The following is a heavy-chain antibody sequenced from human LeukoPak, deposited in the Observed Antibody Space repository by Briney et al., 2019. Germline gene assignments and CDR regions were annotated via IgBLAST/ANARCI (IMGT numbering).Heavy chain of an antibody. CDR3: ARDLAGYNSFDY. Sequence: GGSLRLSCAASGFTFSSNYMSWVRQAPGKGLEWVSSIYSGGSTYYTDSVKGRFTISRDNSKNTLYLQMNSLRAEDKAVYYCARDLAGYNSFDYWGQGTLVTVSS. D-gene: IGHD5-24*01. CDR1: GFTFSSNY. CDR2: IYSGGST. V-gene: IGHV3-66*01. J-gene: IGHJ4*02.